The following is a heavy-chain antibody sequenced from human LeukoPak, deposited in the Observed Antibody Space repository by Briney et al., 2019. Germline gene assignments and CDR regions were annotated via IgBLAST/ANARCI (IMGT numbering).Heavy chain of an antibody. J-gene: IGHJ4*02. Sequence: PGGSLRLSCAASGFTFSSYSMNWVRQAPGKGLEWVSYISSSSSTIYYADSVKGRFTISRDNAKNSLYLQMNSLRDDDTAVYYCAGESYYGSGDYWGQGTLVTVSS. CDR3: AGESYYGSGDY. CDR1: GFTFSSYS. D-gene: IGHD3-10*01. CDR2: ISSSSSTI. V-gene: IGHV3-48*02.